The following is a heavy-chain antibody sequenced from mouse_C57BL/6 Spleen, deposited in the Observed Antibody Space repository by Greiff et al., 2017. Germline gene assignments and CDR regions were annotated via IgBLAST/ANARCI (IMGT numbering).Heavy chain of an antibody. CDR2: INPYNGGT. V-gene: IGHV1-19*01. D-gene: IGHD1-1*01. J-gene: IGHJ1*03. CDR1: GYTFTDYY. Sequence: VQLQQSGPVLVKPGASVKMSCKASGYTFTDYYMNWVKQSHGKSLEWIGVINPYNGGTSYNQKFKGKATLTVDKSSSTAYMELNSLTSEDSAVYYWAREYYCGSRGYFDVWGTGTTVTVSS. CDR3: AREYYCGSRGYFDV.